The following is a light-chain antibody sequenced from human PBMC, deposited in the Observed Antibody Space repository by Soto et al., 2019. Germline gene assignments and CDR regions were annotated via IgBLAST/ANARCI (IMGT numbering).Light chain of an antibody. CDR3: QQFFHTPT. CDR2: WAS. Sequence: IVMTQSPDFLSVSLGERATINCRANQSVLFISNNKNFLAWYQHKPGQPPKLFLNWASTRESGVPDRVSGSGTGTDFTLSISSLHVEDVAVYYCQQFFHTPTFGQGTKVEI. V-gene: IGKV4-1*01. J-gene: IGKJ1*01. CDR1: QSVLFISNNKNF.